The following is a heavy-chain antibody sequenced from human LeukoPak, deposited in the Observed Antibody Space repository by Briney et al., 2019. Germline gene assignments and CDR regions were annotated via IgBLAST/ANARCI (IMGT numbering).Heavy chain of an antibody. CDR3: ARVIADRPARRTYYYMDV. V-gene: IGHV3-7*01. CDR1: GFTFSGYW. Sequence: GESLRLACAASGFTFSGYWMGWVRHAPGKGLEWVANIKQDGSEKYYVDSVKGRFAISRDNAKDSLYLQMNSLRAEDTAVYHCARVIADRPARRTYYYMDVWGKGTTVTVSS. CDR2: IKQDGSEK. J-gene: IGHJ6*03. D-gene: IGHD6-6*01.